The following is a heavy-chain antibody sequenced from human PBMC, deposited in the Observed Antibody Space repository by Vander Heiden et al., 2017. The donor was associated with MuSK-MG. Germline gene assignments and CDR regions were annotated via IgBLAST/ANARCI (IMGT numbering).Heavy chain of an antibody. CDR1: GFTSSGYD. V-gene: IGHV3-13*01. D-gene: IGHD2-15*01. CDR2: IDSAGDT. Sequence: EVQLVESGGGLVQPGGSLKLSCAASGFTSSGYDLHWVRPAEGKGLDWVSTIDSAGDTCYPSSVKCRFSISWDNANNSFYLQLNGMSAGDTALYFCAGSSGGSVGAMDVWGQGTTGTVSS. J-gene: IGHJ6*02. CDR3: AGSSGGSVGAMDV.